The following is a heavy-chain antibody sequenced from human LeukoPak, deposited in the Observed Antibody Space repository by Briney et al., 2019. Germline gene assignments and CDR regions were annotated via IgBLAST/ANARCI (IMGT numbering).Heavy chain of an antibody. Sequence: SETLSLTCTVSGGSISSSSYYWGWIRQPPGKGLEWIGSIYYSGSTYYNPSLKSRVTISVDTSKNQFSLKLSSVTAADTAVYYCARDYHILTGYYSYWGQGTLVTVSS. V-gene: IGHV4-39*02. CDR1: GGSISSSSYY. D-gene: IGHD3-9*01. CDR3: ARDYHILTGYYSY. J-gene: IGHJ4*02. CDR2: IYYSGST.